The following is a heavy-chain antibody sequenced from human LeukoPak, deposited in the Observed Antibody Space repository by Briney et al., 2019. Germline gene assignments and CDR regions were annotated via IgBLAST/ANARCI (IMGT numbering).Heavy chain of an antibody. CDR1: GGFINDYY. CDR3: ARDMSGFDY. Sequence: SETLSLTCTVSGGFINDYYWNWIRQPPGQGLEWIGYVYYSGSINYNPSLKSRVTISVDTSKNQFSLKLNYVTDADTGIYYCARDMSGFDYWGQGALVTVSS. V-gene: IGHV4-59*12. J-gene: IGHJ4*02. CDR2: VYYSGSI.